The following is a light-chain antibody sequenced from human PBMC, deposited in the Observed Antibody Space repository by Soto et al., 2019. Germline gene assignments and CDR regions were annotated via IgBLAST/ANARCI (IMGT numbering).Light chain of an antibody. Sequence: LTQPASMSGSPGQSITISCTGTSSDVGSYNLVSWYQHHPGEAPKLIIYDANKRPSGISNRFSGSKSGNTASLTISGLQAEDEADYYCCSYAGSTTFYVFGIGTKVTVL. V-gene: IGLV2-23*01. J-gene: IGLJ1*01. CDR3: CSYAGSTTFYV. CDR1: SSDVGSYNL. CDR2: DAN.